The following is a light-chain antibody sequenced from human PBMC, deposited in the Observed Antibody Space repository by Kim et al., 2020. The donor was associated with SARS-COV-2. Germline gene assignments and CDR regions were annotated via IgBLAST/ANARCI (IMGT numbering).Light chain of an antibody. Sequence: GQSITISCTGTSSDVGSYNLVSWYQQHPGKAPKLMIYEGSKRPSGVFNRFSGSKSGNTASLTISRLQAEDEADYYCYSYAGSSTYVFGTGTKVTVL. V-gene: IGLV2-23*01. CDR2: EGS. J-gene: IGLJ1*01. CDR3: YSYAGSSTYV. CDR1: SSDVGSYNL.